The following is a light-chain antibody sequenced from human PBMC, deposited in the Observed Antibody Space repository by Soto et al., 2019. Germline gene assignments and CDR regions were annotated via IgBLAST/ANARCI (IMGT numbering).Light chain of an antibody. V-gene: IGKV1-39*01. Sequence: DIQMTQSPSPLSASVGDRVTITCRASQTVTTYLNWYQQKPGKAPQLLIFAASTLQTGVPSRFSGSGSETYFTLTISSLQPDDFATYYCQQTYSMSFTFGPGTTVDIK. CDR1: QTVTTY. CDR2: AAS. J-gene: IGKJ3*01. CDR3: QQTYSMSFT.